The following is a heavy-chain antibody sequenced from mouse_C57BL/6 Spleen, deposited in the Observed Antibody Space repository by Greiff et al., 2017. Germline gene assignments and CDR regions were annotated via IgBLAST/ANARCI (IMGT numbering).Heavy chain of an antibody. J-gene: IGHJ4*01. V-gene: IGHV2-9-1*01. D-gene: IGHD2-4*01. CDR2: IWTGGGT. CDR1: GFSLTSYA. Sequence: QVQLKESGPGLVAPSQSLSITCTVSGFSLTSYAISWVRQPPGKGLEWLGVIWTGGGTNYNSALKSRLSISKDNAKSQVFLKMNSLQTDDTARDYCAREKGRYDYGDAMDYWGQGTSVTVSS. CDR3: AREKGRYDYGDAMDY.